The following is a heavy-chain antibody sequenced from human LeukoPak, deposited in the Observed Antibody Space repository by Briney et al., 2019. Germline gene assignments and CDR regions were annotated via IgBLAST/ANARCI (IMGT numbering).Heavy chain of an antibody. CDR1: GLTFSSYE. CDR2: ISSSGSTV. D-gene: IGHD3-10*02. V-gene: IGHV3-48*03. J-gene: IGHJ6*04. Sequence: GGSLRLSCAASGLTFSSYEMNWVRQAPGKGLGWVSYISSSGSTVYYADSLKGRFTISRDNAKNSLYLQMNSLRAEDTAVYYCAELGITMIGGVWGKGTTVTIAS. CDR3: AELGITMIGGV.